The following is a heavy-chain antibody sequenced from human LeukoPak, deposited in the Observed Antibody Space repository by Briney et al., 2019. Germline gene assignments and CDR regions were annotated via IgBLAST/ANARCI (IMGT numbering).Heavy chain of an antibody. CDR1: GGTFSSYA. Sequence: GSSVKVSCKASGGTFSSYAISWVRQAPGQGLEWMGRIIPIFGTANYAQKFQGRVTITTDESTSTAYMEPSSLRSEDTAVYYCARDQRTGSGSYYQFDPWGQGTLVTVSS. V-gene: IGHV1-69*05. J-gene: IGHJ5*02. CDR3: ARDQRTGSGSYYQFDP. D-gene: IGHD3-10*01. CDR2: IIPIFGTA.